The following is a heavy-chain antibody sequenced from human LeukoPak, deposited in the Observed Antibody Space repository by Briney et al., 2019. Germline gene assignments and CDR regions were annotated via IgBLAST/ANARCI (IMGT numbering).Heavy chain of an antibody. CDR3: AGSLAAAGREYYFDY. J-gene: IGHJ4*02. CDR2: MNPNNGNT. V-gene: IGHV1-8*01. CDR1: GFTFTSYD. Sequence: ASVKVSCKASGFTFTSYDINWVRQAAGQGLEWMGWMNPNNGNTGYAQKFQGRVTMTRDTTISTAYMELRSLRSEDTAVYYCAGSLAAAGREYYFDYWGQGTLVTVSS. D-gene: IGHD6-13*01.